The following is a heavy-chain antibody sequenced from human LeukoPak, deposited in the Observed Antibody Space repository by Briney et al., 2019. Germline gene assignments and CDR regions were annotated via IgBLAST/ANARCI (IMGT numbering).Heavy chain of an antibody. J-gene: IGHJ4*02. D-gene: IGHD6-19*01. V-gene: IGHV4-59*08. CDR2: IDYTGAT. CDR1: GGSMGSNY. CDR3: AKYGNSGWVIDY. Sequence: PSETLSLTCTVSGGSMGSNYWTWIRQPPRKGLEYIGYIDYTGATNYNPCLKSRVTISVDTSNNQFSLRLSSVTAADTAVYFCAKYGNSGWVIDYWGQGTLVTVSS.